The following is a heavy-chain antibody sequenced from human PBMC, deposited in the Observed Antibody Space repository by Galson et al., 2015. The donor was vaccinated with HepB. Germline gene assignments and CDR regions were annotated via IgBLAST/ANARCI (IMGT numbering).Heavy chain of an antibody. CDR1: GLCLTTNS. CDR2: ISGTKSYI. J-gene: IGHJ4*02. D-gene: IGHD3-22*01. V-gene: IGHV3-21*05. CDR3: ARDYYDSSGYFNSNYDY. Sequence: PLTLSCVESGLCLTTNSMNEDHQALGNRLVGGSFISGTKSYICYDASLTGRFTISRDNAKNSLFLQMNSLRAEDTAVYYCARDYYDSSGYFNSNYDYWGQGTLITVSS.